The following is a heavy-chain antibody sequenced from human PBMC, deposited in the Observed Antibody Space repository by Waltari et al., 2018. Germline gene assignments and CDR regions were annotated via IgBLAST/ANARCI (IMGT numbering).Heavy chain of an antibody. J-gene: IGHJ4*02. CDR3: ARGGSYYRDD. D-gene: IGHD1-26*01. V-gene: IGHV1-46*01. Sequence: QVQLVQSGAEVKKPGASVKVSCKASGYTFTSYYMHWLLKSPAQGLEWMGIINPSGGSTSYEQKFQVRVTMTRDTPTSTVYMELSSLRSEDTAVYYCARGGSYYRDDWGQGTLVTVSS. CDR2: INPSGGST. CDR1: GYTFTSYY.